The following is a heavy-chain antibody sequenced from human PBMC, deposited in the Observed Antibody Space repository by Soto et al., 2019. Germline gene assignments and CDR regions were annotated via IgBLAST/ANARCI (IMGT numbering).Heavy chain of an antibody. Sequence: QLLLQESGSGLVRPSQTLSLTCGVSGGSLTGAGYSWTWIRQTPGQGLEWIGHISHTGNAYDNPAHNGPLTISVHTSKNQFSLYLPSLIAADTAIYYCARNGSYVWINWFGPWGQRTRVPVSS. CDR1: GGSLTGAGYS. J-gene: IGHJ5*02. CDR3: ARNGSYVWINWFGP. D-gene: IGHD1-26*01. V-gene: IGHV4-30-2*01. CDR2: ISHTGNA.